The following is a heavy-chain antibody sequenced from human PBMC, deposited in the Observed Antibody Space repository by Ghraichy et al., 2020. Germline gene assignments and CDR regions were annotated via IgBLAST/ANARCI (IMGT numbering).Heavy chain of an antibody. CDR2: IYYSGST. CDR1: GGSISSSSYY. CDR3: ARHVPPLELRLPYYYYGMDV. J-gene: IGHJ6*02. V-gene: IGHV4-39*01. Sequence: ASLNISCTVSGGSISSSSYYWGWIRQPPGKGLEWIGSIYYSGSTYYNPSLESRVTISVDTSKNQFSLKLSSVTAADTAVYYCARHVPPLELRLPYYYYGMDVWGQGTTVTVSS. D-gene: IGHD1-7*01.